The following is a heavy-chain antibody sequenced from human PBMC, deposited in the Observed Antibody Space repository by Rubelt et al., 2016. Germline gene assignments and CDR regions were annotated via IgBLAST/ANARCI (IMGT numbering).Heavy chain of an antibody. Sequence: QVQLQQWGAGLLKPSETLSLTCAVYGGSFSGYYCTWIRQPPGKGLEWIGEIHPSGSTKHNPSLKSRVTISADTSKNQFSLNLNSVTAADTAVYYCARGLDSTKTGADWGQGTLVTVSS. CDR2: IHPSGST. J-gene: IGHJ4*02. V-gene: IGHV4-34*01. D-gene: IGHD3-10*01. CDR3: ARGLDSTKTGAD. CDR1: GGSFSGYY.